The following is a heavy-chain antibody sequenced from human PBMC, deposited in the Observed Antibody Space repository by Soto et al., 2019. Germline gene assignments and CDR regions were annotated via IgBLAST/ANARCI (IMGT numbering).Heavy chain of an antibody. D-gene: IGHD3-10*01. Sequence: QVQLQESGPGLVKPSETLSLSCTVSGGSISSYYWRWFRQSPGKRMEWIGYVHHSWGSSYNPSLQSRVAISLDAPKSQFSLKLTFVTATDTAVYYCARQGFGPLHGLVDVWGKGTTVTVSS. CDR2: VHHSWGS. V-gene: IGHV4-59*08. CDR3: ARQGFGPLHGLVDV. J-gene: IGHJ6*04. CDR1: GGSISSYY.